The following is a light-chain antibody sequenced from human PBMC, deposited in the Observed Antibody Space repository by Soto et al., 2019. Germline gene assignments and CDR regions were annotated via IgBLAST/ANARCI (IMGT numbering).Light chain of an antibody. J-gene: IGLJ1*01. CDR2: EVS. CDR1: SSDVGGYNY. V-gene: IGLV2-14*01. Sequence: QSVLTQPASVSGSPVQSITISCTGTSSDVGGYNYVSWYQQHPGKAPKLMIYEVSNRPSGVSNRFSGSKSGNTASLTISGLQAEDEADYYCSSYTSSITYVFGTGTKVTVL. CDR3: SSYTSSITYV.